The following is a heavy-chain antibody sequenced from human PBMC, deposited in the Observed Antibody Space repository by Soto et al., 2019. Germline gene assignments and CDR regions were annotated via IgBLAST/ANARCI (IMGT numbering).Heavy chain of an antibody. CDR3: VRQYFDFWTDYPDFDY. V-gene: IGHV1-18*04. CDR2: ISPNSGRA. CDR1: GYSFSKYD. D-gene: IGHD3-3*01. J-gene: IGHJ4*02. Sequence: ASVKVSCKASGYSFSKYDISWVRQAPGQGLQWLGLISPNSGRASYSEKFQGRVTMSTDTPTTTAYLELGSLRSDDTAVYYCVRQYFDFWTDYPDFDYWGQGTLVTVSS.